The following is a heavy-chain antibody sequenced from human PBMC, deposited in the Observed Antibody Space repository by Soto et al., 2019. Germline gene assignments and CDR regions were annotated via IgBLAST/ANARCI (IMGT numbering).Heavy chain of an antibody. Sequence: QVQLVESGGGVVQPGRSLRLSFAASGFTFSSYGMHWVRQAPGKGLEWVAVIWYDGSNKYYADSVKGRFTISRDNSKNTLYLQMNSLRAEDTAVDYCARGGLTDYFDYWGQGTLVTVSS. D-gene: IGHD2-21*02. V-gene: IGHV3-33*01. CDR3: ARGGLTDYFDY. CDR1: GFTFSSYG. CDR2: IWYDGSNK. J-gene: IGHJ4*02.